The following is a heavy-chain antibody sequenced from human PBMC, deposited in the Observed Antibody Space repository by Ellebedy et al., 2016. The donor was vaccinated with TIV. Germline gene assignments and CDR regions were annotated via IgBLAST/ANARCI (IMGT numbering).Heavy chain of an antibody. CDR3: ARDGYSRSSSVGWFDP. CDR1: GFMFSSYS. V-gene: IGHV3-21*01. CDR2: IRRSSGDT. J-gene: IGHJ5*02. D-gene: IGHD6-6*01. Sequence: PGGSLRLSCAASGFMFSSYSMNWVRQAPGKGLEWVSCIRRSSGDTYYADSVKGRFTISRDNAKNSLYLQMNSLRAEDTAVYYCARDGYSRSSSVGWFDPWGQGTLVTVSS.